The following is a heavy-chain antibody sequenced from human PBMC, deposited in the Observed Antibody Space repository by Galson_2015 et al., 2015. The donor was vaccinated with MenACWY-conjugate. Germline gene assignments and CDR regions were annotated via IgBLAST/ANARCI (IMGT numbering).Heavy chain of an antibody. V-gene: IGHV3-30*04. CDR3: ARRIAAANDYYYYYYGMDV. Sequence: SLRLSCAASGFTFSSYAMHWVRQAPGKGLEWVAVISYDGSNKYYADSVKGRFTISRDNSKNTLYLQMNSLRAEDTAVYYCARRIAAANDYYYYYYGMDVWGQGTTVTVSS. CDR1: GFTFSSYA. J-gene: IGHJ6*02. CDR2: ISYDGSNK. D-gene: IGHD6-13*01.